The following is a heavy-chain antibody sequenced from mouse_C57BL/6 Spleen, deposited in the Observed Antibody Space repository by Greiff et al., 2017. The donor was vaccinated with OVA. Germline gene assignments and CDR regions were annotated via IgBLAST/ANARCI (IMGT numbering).Heavy chain of an antibody. CDR3: ARRGDGSPYYAMDY. J-gene: IGHJ4*01. CDR1: GYSFTDYN. CDR2: INPNYGTT. D-gene: IGHD1-1*01. Sequence: EVKLMESGPELVKPGASVKISCKASGYSFTDYNMNWVKQSNGKSLEWIGVINPNYGTTSYNQKFKGKATLTVDQSSSTAYMQLNSLTSEDSAVYYCARRGDGSPYYAMDYWGQGTSVTVSS. V-gene: IGHV1-39*01.